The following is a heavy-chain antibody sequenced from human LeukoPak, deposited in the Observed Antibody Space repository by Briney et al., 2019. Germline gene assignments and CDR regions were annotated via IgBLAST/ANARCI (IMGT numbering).Heavy chain of an antibody. CDR3: AASTYYYGSGSSNWFDP. D-gene: IGHD3-10*01. CDR1: GYTFTSYG. J-gene: IGHJ5*02. CDR2: ISAYNGNT. Sequence: ASVKVSCKASGYTFTSYGISWVRQAPGQGLEWMGWISAYNGNTNYAQKLQGRVTMTTDTSTSTAYMELRSLRSDDTAVYYCAASTYYYGSGSSNWFDPWGQGTLVTVSS. V-gene: IGHV1-18*01.